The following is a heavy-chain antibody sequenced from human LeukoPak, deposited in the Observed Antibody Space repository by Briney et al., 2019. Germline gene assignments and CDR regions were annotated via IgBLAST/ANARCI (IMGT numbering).Heavy chain of an antibody. V-gene: IGHV3-53*01. J-gene: IGHJ4*02. CDR1: GFTVSSNY. Sequence: GGSLRLSCAASGFTVSSNYMSWVRQAPGKGLEWVSVIYSGGSAYYADSVKGRFTISRDNSKNTLYLQMNSLRAEDTAVYYCARAGGYSYGLVYWGQGTLVTVSS. D-gene: IGHD5-18*01. CDR3: ARAGGYSYGLVY. CDR2: IYSGGSA.